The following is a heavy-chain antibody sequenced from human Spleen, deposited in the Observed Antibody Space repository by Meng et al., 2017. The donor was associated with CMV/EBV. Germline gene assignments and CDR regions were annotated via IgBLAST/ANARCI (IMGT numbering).Heavy chain of an antibody. J-gene: IGHJ6*02. V-gene: IGHV3-30*03. CDR3: ARAAFCSSSTCWYGMDV. CDR2: LSYDGSQR. D-gene: IGHD2-2*01. Sequence: GESLKISCAASGFTFSSYSMNWVRQAPGKGLEWVAILSYDGSQRYYTDSVKGRFTVSRDNSMDTMYLHMNSLRPEDTAVYYCARAAFCSSSTCWYGMDVWGPGTTVTVSS. CDR1: GFTFSSYS.